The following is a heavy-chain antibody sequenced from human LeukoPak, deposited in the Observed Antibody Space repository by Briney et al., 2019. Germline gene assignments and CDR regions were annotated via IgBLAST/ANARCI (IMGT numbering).Heavy chain of an antibody. J-gene: IGHJ4*02. D-gene: IGHD1-26*01. V-gene: IGHV4-30-2*01. CDR3: ARVRWYSGSYAQGFVDY. Sequence: PSETLSLTCAVSGGSISSGGYSWSWIRQPPGKGLEWIGYIYHSGSTYYNPSLKSRVTISVDRSKNQFSLKLSSVTAADTAVYYCARVRWYSGSYAQGFVDYWGQGTLVTVSS. CDR2: IYHSGST. CDR1: GGSISSGGYS.